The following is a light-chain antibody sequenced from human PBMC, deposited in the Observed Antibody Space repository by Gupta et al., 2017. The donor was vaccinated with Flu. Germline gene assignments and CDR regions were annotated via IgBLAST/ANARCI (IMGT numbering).Light chain of an antibody. Sequence: ALQITQSPSPLSASVGDRVTITCRASQGIRNDLSWYQQKPGQAPKLLVFAASNLQSGVPSRFSDSGSGTDFTLTIRGLQPEDFATYYCLQDYNYPRTFGQGTSLRIK. CDR1: QGIRND. J-gene: IGKJ2*01. CDR3: LQDYNYPRT. CDR2: AAS. V-gene: IGKV1-6*01.